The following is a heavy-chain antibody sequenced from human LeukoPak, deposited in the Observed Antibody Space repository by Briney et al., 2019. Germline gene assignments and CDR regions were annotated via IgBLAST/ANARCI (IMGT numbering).Heavy chain of an antibody. J-gene: IGHJ4*02. Sequence: PSETLSLTCAVYGGSFSGYYWSWIRQPPGKGLGWIGEINHSGSTNYNPSLKSRVTISIDTSKNQFSLKLSSVTAADTAVYYCARGGYCSGGSCYPGRFDYWGQGTLVTVSS. CDR1: GGSFSGYY. CDR3: ARGGYCSGGSCYPGRFDY. V-gene: IGHV4-34*01. CDR2: INHSGST. D-gene: IGHD2-15*01.